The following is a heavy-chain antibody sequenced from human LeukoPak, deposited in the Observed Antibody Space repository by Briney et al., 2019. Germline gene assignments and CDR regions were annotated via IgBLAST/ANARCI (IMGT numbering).Heavy chain of an antibody. CDR3: ARGDLLHGWTTVALDY. J-gene: IGHJ4*02. D-gene: IGHD4-23*01. CDR2: ISYDGSNK. V-gene: IGHV3-30-3*01. Sequence: GGSLRLSCAASRFTFSTYAMSWVRQAPGKGLEWVAVISYDGSNKYYADSVKGRFTISRDNSKNTLYLQMNSLRAEDTAVYYCARGDLLHGWTTVALDYWGQGTLVTVSS. CDR1: RFTFSTYA.